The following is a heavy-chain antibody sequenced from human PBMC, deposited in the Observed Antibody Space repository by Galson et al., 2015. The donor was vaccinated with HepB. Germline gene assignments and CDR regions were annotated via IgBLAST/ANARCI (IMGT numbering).Heavy chain of an antibody. J-gene: IGHJ2*01. Sequence: SLRLSCAASGFTFSDYTINWVRQAAGKGLEWVAPISATGRYIYYAASLKERFSISRDNAKNSLFLQMNSLRDEDTAIYYRASVRFVAAKYWYFDLWGRGTLVTVSS. V-gene: IGHV3-21*01. CDR2: ISATGRYI. CDR1: GFTFSDYT. D-gene: IGHD6-25*01. CDR3: ASVRFVAAKYWYFDL.